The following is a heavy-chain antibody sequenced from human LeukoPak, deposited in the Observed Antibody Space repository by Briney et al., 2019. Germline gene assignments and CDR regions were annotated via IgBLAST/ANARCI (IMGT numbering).Heavy chain of an antibody. D-gene: IGHD3-10*01. Sequence: ASVKVSCKASGYTFTSYAMNWVRQAPGQGLEWMGWINTNTGNPTYAQGFTGRFVFSLDTSVSTAYLQISSLKAEDTAVYYCARAIGSGSYYNGYYYYYYMDVWGKGTTVTVSS. V-gene: IGHV7-4-1*02. CDR1: GYTFTSYA. CDR3: ARAIGSGSYYNGYYYYYYMDV. CDR2: INTNTGNP. J-gene: IGHJ6*03.